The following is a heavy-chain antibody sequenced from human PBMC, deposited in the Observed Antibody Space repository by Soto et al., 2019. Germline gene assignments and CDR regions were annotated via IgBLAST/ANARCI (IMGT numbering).Heavy chain of an antibody. D-gene: IGHD6-19*01. CDR3: ARDREGGWLVISQYFDY. Sequence: QVQLVESGGGVVQPGRSLRLSCAASGFTVSSYAMHWVHQAPGKGLEWVAVISYDGSNKYYADSVKGRFTISRDNSKNTLYLQMNSLRAEDTAVYYCARDREGGWLVISQYFDYWGQGTLVTVSS. V-gene: IGHV3-30-3*01. J-gene: IGHJ4*02. CDR1: GFTVSSYA. CDR2: ISYDGSNK.